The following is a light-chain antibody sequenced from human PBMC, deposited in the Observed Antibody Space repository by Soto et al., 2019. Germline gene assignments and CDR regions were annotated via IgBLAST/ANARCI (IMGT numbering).Light chain of an antibody. Sequence: EIALAQSPGTLSLPPGERATLSCRASQGVGNKYLAWYQQRPGQAPSLLIYAASSRATGVPDRFSGSGSGTDFTLTISRLEPEDFAVYYRQQYTNAHGITFGQGTRLEIK. J-gene: IGKJ5*01. CDR2: AAS. CDR1: QGVGNKY. V-gene: IGKV3-20*01. CDR3: QQYTNAHGIT.